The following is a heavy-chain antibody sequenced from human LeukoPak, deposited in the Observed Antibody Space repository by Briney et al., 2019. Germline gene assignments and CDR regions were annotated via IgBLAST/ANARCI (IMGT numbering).Heavy chain of an antibody. V-gene: IGHV3-30-3*01. CDR1: GFTFSSYA. Sequence: GGSLRLSCAASGFTFSSYAMHWVRQAPGKGLEWVAVISYDGSNKYYADSVKGRFTISRDNSKNTLYLQMNSLRAEDTAVYYCARDTKYGSGSYFSFDYWGQGTLVTVSS. CDR2: ISYDGSNK. CDR3: ARDTKYGSGSYFSFDY. D-gene: IGHD3-10*01. J-gene: IGHJ4*02.